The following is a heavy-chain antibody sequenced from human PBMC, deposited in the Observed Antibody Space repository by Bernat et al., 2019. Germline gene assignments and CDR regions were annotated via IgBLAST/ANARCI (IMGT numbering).Heavy chain of an antibody. CDR2: INSDGSNT. D-gene: IGHD3-10*01. V-gene: IGHV3-74*01. CDR1: GLTFSSHW. CDR3: TRDKVHRAFDI. J-gene: IGHJ3*02. Sequence: EVQLVESGGTLVQPGGSLRLSCAASGLTFSSHWLHWVRQAPGEGLVWVSRINSDGSNTNYADSVKGRFTISRDNAKNTLYLQMNTLRAEDTAVYYCTRDKVHRAFDIWGRGTMVTVSS.